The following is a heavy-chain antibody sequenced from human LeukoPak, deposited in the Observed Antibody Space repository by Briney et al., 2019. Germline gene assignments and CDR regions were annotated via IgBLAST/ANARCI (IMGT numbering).Heavy chain of an antibody. CDR1: GYTFTGYY. CDR3: ARDTDLWFGSIDY. D-gene: IGHD3-10*01. Sequence: ASVKVSCKASGYTFTGYYMHWVRQAPGQGLEWMGWINPNSGGTNYAQKFQGRVTMTRDTSISTAYMELSRLRSDDTAVYYCARDTDLWFGSIDYWGQGTLVTVSP. J-gene: IGHJ4*02. CDR2: INPNSGGT. V-gene: IGHV1-2*02.